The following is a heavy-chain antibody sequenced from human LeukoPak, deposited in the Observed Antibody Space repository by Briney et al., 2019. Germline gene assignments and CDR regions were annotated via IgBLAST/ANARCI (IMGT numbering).Heavy chain of an antibody. D-gene: IGHD3-16*02. V-gene: IGHV3-23*01. Sequence: GGSLRLSCAASGFTFSSYAMNWVRQAPGEGLEWVSSISSGGVSTYYADSVKGRFTISRDNSKNMLYLQMNSLRAEDTALYYCARGLRIVDSWGQGTLVTASS. CDR1: GFTFSSYA. CDR3: ARGLRIVDS. CDR2: ISSGGVST. J-gene: IGHJ4*02.